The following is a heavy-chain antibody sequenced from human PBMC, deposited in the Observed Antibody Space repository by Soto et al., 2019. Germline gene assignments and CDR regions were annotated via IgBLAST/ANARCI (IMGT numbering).Heavy chain of an antibody. D-gene: IGHD5-12*01. J-gene: IGHJ4*02. CDR1: GFTFSGYA. V-gene: IGHV3-23*01. CDR3: AKDVGGYSGYAFDY. Sequence: EVQLLESGGGLVQPGGSLRLSCAASGFTFSGYAMSWVRQAPGKGLEWVSTINTSGGSTYYADSVKGRFTISRDNSKNTLYLQMNSLRGEDTAVYYCAKDVGGYSGYAFDYWGQGTLVTVSS. CDR2: INTSGGST.